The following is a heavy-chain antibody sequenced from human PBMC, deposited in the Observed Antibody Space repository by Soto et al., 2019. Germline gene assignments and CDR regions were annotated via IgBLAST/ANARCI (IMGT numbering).Heavy chain of an antibody. Sequence: GESLKISCKGTGYSFTSYWIGWVRQMPGKGLEWMGIIYPGDSDTRDSPSFQGQVTISADKSISTAYLQWTSLKASDTAMYHCPSSGYNYGFGSPPNYYFEYWGLGTLVTISS. CDR2: IYPGDSDT. CDR3: PSSGYNYGFGSPPNYYFEY. D-gene: IGHD5-18*01. J-gene: IGHJ4*02. CDR1: GYSFTSYW. V-gene: IGHV5-51*01.